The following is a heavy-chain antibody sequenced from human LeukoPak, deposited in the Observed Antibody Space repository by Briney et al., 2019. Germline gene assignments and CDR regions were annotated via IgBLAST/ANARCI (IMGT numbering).Heavy chain of an antibody. CDR2: ITGSGDIT. J-gene: IGHJ4*02. CDR1: GFTFDSYA. Sequence: GGSLRLSCAASGFTFDSYAFIWVRQAPGTGLEWVSAITGSGDITYYADSVKGRFTISRDNSKKTLFLQMNTLRAEDTALYYCAKQRIVTGYFYFDYWGQGTLVTVSS. D-gene: IGHD3-9*01. CDR3: AKQRIVTGYFYFDY. V-gene: IGHV3-23*01.